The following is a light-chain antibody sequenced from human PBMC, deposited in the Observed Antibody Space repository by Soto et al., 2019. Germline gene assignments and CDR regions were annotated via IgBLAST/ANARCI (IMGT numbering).Light chain of an antibody. Sequence: DIVMTQSPLSLPVTPGEPASISCRSSQTLLHSNGYNYLDWYLQKPGQSPQLLIYLGSSRASGVPDRFSGSGSGTDFTLKISRVEAEDVEIYYCMQALQTPTFGGGTKVDIK. J-gene: IGKJ4*01. CDR2: LGS. CDR3: MQALQTPT. V-gene: IGKV2-28*01. CDR1: QTLLHSNGYNY.